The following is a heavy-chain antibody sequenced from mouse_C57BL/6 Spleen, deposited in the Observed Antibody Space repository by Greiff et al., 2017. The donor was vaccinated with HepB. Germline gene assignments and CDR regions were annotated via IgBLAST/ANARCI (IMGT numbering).Heavy chain of an antibody. J-gene: IGHJ2*01. CDR2: ISSGSSTI. CDR3: ARRSNYHFDY. D-gene: IGHD2-5*01. Sequence: EVQGVESGGGLVKPGGSLKLSCAASGFTFSDYGMHWVRQAPEKGLEWVAYISSGSSTIYYADTVKGRFTISRDNAKNTLFLQMTSLRSEDTAMYYCARRSNYHFDYWGQGTTLTVSS. CDR1: GFTFSDYG. V-gene: IGHV5-17*01.